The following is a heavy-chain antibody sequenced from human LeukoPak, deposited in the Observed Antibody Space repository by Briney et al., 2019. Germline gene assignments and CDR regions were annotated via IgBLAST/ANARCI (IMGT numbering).Heavy chain of an antibody. D-gene: IGHD2-15*01. CDR2: IGGSASGT. CDR3: AKGGDGSYYSRADC. J-gene: IGHJ4*02. V-gene: IGHV3-23*01. CDR1: GFTFSSYT. Sequence: SGGSLRLSCVVSGFTFSSYTMSWVRQAPGKGLEWVSTIGGSASGTFYSDSVKGRFTISRDNSKNTLYLQMNSLRAEDTAVYYCAKGGDGSYYSRADCWGQGTLVTVSS.